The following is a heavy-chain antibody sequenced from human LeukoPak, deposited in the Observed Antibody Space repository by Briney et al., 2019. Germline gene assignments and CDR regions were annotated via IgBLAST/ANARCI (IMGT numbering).Heavy chain of an antibody. J-gene: IGHJ4*02. CDR1: GYTFTGYY. V-gene: IGHV1-2*06. D-gene: IGHD6-13*01. CDR2: INPNSGGT. CDR3: ARFIAAAIDYCDY. Sequence: ASVKVSCKASGYTFTGYYMHWVRQAPGQGLEWMGRINPNSGGTNYAQKFQGRVTMTRDASISTAYMELSRLRSDDTAVYYCARFIAAAIDYCDYWGQGTLVTVSS.